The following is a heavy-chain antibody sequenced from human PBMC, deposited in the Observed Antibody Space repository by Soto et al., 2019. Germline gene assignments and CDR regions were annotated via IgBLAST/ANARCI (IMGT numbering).Heavy chain of an antibody. CDR2: ISGSGGST. V-gene: IGHV3-23*01. D-gene: IGHD3-22*01. Sequence: PGGSLRLSCAASGFTFSSYAMSWVRQAPGKGLEWVSAISGSGGSTYYADSVKGRFTISRDNSKNTLYLQMNSLRAEDTAVYYCAKAEGYYYDSTGSYYADCRYGWGQGTTVTVSS. J-gene: IGHJ6*02. CDR1: GFTFSSYA. CDR3: AKAEGYYYDSTGSYYADCRYG.